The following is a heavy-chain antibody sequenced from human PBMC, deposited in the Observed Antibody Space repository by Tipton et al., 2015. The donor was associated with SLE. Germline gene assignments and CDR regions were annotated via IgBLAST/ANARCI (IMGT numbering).Heavy chain of an antibody. CDR3: ASTIYGFDY. V-gene: IGHV4-34*01. CDR1: GGSFSGYY. CDR2: IKHSGST. D-gene: IGHD4-17*01. J-gene: IGHJ4*02. Sequence: TLSLTCAVYGGSFSGYYWSWIRQPPGKGLEWIGEIKHSGSTNYNPSLKSRVTISVDTSKNQFSLKLSSVTAADTAVYYCASTIYGFDYWEQGTLVTVSS.